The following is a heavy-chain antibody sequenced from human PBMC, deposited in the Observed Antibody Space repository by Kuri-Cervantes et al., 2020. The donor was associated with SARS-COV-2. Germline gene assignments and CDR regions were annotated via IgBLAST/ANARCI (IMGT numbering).Heavy chain of an antibody. CDR3: AKVGLAQNDFWSGYYTG. CDR2: VYSSDART. J-gene: IGHJ4*02. Sequence: GGSLRLSCAASGVSFSNYAMSWVRQAPGRGLEWVAVVYSSDARTYYADSAKGRFSISRDNSKNTVYLQMNSLRVEDTAVYYCAKVGLAQNDFWSGYYTGWGQGTPVTVSS. V-gene: IGHV3-23*05. CDR1: GVSFSNYA. D-gene: IGHD3-3*01.